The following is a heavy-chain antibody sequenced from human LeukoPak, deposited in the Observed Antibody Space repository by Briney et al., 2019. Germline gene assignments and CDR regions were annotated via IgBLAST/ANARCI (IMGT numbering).Heavy chain of an antibody. V-gene: IGHV1-8*01. CDR2: VNPNSANT. J-gene: IGHJ6*03. Sequence: ASVKVSCKASGFTFTNYDIHWVRQATGQGLEWMGWVNPNSANTAYAQKFQGRITMTRDTSISTVYMELSSLRSEDTAVYYCARGRRITMVRGKAYYYMDVWGKGTTVTVSS. CDR3: ARGRRITMVRGKAYYYMDV. D-gene: IGHD3-10*01. CDR1: GFTFTNYD.